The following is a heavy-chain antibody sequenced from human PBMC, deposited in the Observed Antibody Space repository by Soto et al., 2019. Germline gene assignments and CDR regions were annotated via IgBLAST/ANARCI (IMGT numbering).Heavy chain of an antibody. CDR2: IHYTGST. D-gene: IGHD3-3*01. CDR3: ARSGVVYYYYYMEV. Sequence: SETLSLTCSVSGGSISYYYWIWIRQPPGKGLEWIGYIHYTGSTKYNPSLKSRVTISVDTSKDHFSLRLSSVTAADTAVYYCARSGVVYYYYYMEVWGKGTTVTVSS. V-gene: IGHV4-59*08. CDR1: GGSISYYY. J-gene: IGHJ6*03.